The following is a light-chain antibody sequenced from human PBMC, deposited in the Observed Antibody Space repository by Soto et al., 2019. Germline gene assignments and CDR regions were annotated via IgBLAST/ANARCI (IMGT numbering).Light chain of an antibody. CDR1: QSMSSW. J-gene: IGKJ4*01. Sequence: DIQMTQSPSTLSASVGDRVTITCRASQSMSSWLAWYQQKPGKAPKLLIYDASTLETGVPSRFSGSGSGTEFTLTISNRQPDDFATYYCQQYNSYLTFGGGTKVEIK. CDR2: DAS. CDR3: QQYNSYLT. V-gene: IGKV1-5*01.